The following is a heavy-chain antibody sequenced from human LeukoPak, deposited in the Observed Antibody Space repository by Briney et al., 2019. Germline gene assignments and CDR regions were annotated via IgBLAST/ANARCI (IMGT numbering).Heavy chain of an antibody. J-gene: IGHJ4*02. D-gene: IGHD3-10*01. V-gene: IGHV4-34*01. Sequence: PSETLSLTCAVYGGSFSGYYWSWIRQPPGKGLEWIGEINHSGSTNYNPSLKSRVTISVDTSKNQFSLKLSPVTAADTAVYYCARGEIYGSGSYYDYWGQGTLVTVSS. CDR3: ARGEIYGSGSYYDY. CDR1: GGSFSGYY. CDR2: INHSGST.